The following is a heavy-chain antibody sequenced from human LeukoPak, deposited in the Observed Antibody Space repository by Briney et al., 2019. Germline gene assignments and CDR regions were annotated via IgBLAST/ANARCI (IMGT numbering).Heavy chain of an antibody. CDR3: ATDGSSGAFDI. CDR2: IYHSGST. V-gene: IGHV4-30-2*01. D-gene: IGHD1-26*01. J-gene: IGHJ3*02. Sequence: SETLSLTCTVSGGSISSGGYYWSWIRQPPGKGLEWIGYIYHSGSTYYNPSLKSRVTISVDRSKNQFSLKLSSVTAADTAVYYCATDGSSGAFDIWGQGTMVTVSS. CDR1: GGSISSGGYY.